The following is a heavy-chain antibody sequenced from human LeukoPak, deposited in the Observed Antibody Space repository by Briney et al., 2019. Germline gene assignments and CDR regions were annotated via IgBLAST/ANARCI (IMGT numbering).Heavy chain of an antibody. V-gene: IGHV1-46*01. CDR2: INPSGGGT. CDR3: ALGAVAGTLDY. D-gene: IGHD6-19*01. CDR1: GYTFTSYY. Sequence: ASVKVSCKASGYTFTSYYMHWVRQAPGQGLEWMGIINPSGGGTSYAQKFQGRATMTRDTSTSTVYMELSSLTSEDTAVYYCALGAVAGTLDYWGQGTLVTVSS. J-gene: IGHJ4*02.